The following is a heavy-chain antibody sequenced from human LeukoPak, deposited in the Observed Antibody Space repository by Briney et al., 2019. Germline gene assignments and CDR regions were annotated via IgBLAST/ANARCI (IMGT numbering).Heavy chain of an antibody. Sequence: GGSLRLSCAASGFTFSSYAMSWVRQAPGKGLEWVSAISGSGGSTYYADSVKGRFTISRDNSKNTLYLQMNSLRAEDTAVYYYAKLPSAHYYDSSGSDYFDYWGQGTLVTVSS. CDR3: AKLPSAHYYDSSGSDYFDY. D-gene: IGHD3-22*01. V-gene: IGHV3-23*01. J-gene: IGHJ4*02. CDR2: ISGSGGST. CDR1: GFTFSSYA.